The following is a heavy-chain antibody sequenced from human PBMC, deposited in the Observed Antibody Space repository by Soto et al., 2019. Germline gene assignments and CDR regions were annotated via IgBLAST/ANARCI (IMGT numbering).Heavy chain of an antibody. CDR1: GVTFSTFG. D-gene: IGHD3-16*01. CDR2: IIPFFGTA. Sequence: ASVKVSFKTSGVTFSTFGISWLRQAPGQGLEWMGGIIPFFGTAEYSQKFEDRITITADESTNTVYMDLRSLTSEDTAIYYCARTAPMDAGDKYYYDFWGQGALVTVSS. J-gene: IGHJ4*02. CDR3: ARTAPMDAGDKYYYDF. V-gene: IGHV1-69*13.